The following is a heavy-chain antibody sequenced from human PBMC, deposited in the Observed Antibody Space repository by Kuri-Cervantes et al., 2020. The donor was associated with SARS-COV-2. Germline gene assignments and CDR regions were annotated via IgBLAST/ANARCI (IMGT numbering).Heavy chain of an antibody. CDR2: INSYATII. Sequence: GESLKISCSASGFTFTPYAMHWVRQAPGKGLEYVSAINSYATIIYYADSVKGRFTISRDNSRNTLYLETRNLRPDDTAVYFCVRGGTSTEDYYYYYGMDVWGQGTTVTVSS. V-gene: IGHV3-64D*08. D-gene: IGHD1-1*01. CDR1: GFTFTPYA. J-gene: IGHJ6*02. CDR3: VRGGTSTEDYYYYYGMDV.